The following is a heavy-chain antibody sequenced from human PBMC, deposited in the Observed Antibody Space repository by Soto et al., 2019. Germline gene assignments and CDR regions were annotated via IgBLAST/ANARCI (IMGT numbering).Heavy chain of an antibody. CDR3: ARPPLPGYSIHFNS. Sequence: SLKISCKASGYIFIDYWIGWVRQVPGKGLEWMGIVYPRDSDTRYSPSFQGQVTISADRSTGTAFLQWRSLKASDTALYYCARPPLPGYSIHFNSWGQGTLVTSPQ. J-gene: IGHJ4*02. CDR2: VYPRDSDT. CDR1: GYIFIDYW. D-gene: IGHD2-15*01. V-gene: IGHV5-51*01.